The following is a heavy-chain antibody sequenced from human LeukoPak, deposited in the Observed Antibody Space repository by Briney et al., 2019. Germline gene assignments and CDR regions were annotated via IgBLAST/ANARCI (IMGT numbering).Heavy chain of an antibody. D-gene: IGHD2-8*01. V-gene: IGHV3-64D*06. CDR1: GFTFSAYF. J-gene: IGHJ4*02. CDR2: ISSNEYDT. CDR3: VKDLNGTWSFDY. Sequence: GGSLRLSCSASGFTFSAYFMHWVRQAPGKGLEYVSSISSNEYDTYYADSVKGRFTISRDNSKNTLFLQMSSLRAEDTAVYYCVKDLNGTWSFDYWGQGALVTVSS.